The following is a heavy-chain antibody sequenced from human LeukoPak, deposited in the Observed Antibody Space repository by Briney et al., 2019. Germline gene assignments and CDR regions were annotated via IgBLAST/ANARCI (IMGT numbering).Heavy chain of an antibody. J-gene: IGHJ5*02. Sequence: ASVKVSCKASGYTFTSYAMNWVRQAPGQGLEWMGWINTNTGNPTYAQGFTGRFAFSLDTSVSTAYLQISSLKAEDTAVYYCARFKNGVVPAAIMGDWFDPWGQGTLVTVSS. D-gene: IGHD2-2*02. CDR2: INTNTGNP. CDR1: GYTFTSYA. V-gene: IGHV7-4-1*02. CDR3: ARFKNGVVPAAIMGDWFDP.